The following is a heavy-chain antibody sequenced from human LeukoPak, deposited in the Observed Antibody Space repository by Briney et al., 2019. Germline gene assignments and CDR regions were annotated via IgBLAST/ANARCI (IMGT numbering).Heavy chain of an antibody. J-gene: IGHJ6*02. CDR3: AKGLHGGVGYGVDV. CDR1: GFTFSSYA. CDR2: ISGTGGRT. D-gene: IGHD3-16*01. V-gene: IGHV3-23*01. Sequence: GGSLRLSCAASGFTFSSYAMSWVRQAPGKGLEWVSSISGTGGRTYSADSVKGRFTISRDNSKNTLYLQMKNLRVEHTAVYYCAKGLHGGVGYGVDVWGQGTTVSVSS.